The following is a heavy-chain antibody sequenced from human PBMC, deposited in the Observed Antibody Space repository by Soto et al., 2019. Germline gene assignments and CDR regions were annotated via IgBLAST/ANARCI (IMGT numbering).Heavy chain of an antibody. Sequence: PSETLSLTCTVSGGSISSYYWSWIRQPPGKGLEWMGYIYHSGSTHYNPSLNSRLTISIDTSTNRFSLNLTSVTAADTAVYFCARLRWETENNWFDPWGQGALVTVSS. CDR1: GGSISSYY. D-gene: IGHD1-26*01. CDR3: ARLRWETENNWFDP. J-gene: IGHJ5*02. V-gene: IGHV4-59*08. CDR2: IYHSGST.